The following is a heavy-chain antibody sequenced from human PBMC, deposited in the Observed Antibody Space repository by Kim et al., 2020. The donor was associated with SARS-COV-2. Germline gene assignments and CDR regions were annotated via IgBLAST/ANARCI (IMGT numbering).Heavy chain of an antibody. Sequence: SETLSLTCAVSGGSISSGGYSWSWIRQPPGKGLEWIGYIYHSGSTYYNPSLKSRVTISVDRSKNQFSLKLSSVTAADTAVYYCARGGYCSGGSCYRYYGMDVWGQGTTVTVSS. J-gene: IGHJ6*02. D-gene: IGHD2-15*01. CDR2: IYHSGST. V-gene: IGHV4-30-2*01. CDR1: GGSISSGGYS. CDR3: ARGGYCSGGSCYRYYGMDV.